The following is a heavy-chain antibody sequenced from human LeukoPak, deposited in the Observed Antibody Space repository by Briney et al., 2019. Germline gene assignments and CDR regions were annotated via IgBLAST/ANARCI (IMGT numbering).Heavy chain of an antibody. CDR3: AREAGRWLQSVY. V-gene: IGHV3-21*01. CDR2: ISSSSSYI. Sequence: GGSLRLSCAASGFTFSSYSMTWVRQAPGKGLEWVSSISSSSSYIYYADSVKGRFTISRDNAKNSLYLQMNSLRAEDTAVYYCAREAGRWLQSVYWGQGTLVTVSS. J-gene: IGHJ4*02. D-gene: IGHD3-10*01. CDR1: GFTFSSYS.